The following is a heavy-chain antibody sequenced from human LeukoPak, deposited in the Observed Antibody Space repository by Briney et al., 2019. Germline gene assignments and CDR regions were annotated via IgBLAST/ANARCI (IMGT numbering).Heavy chain of an antibody. J-gene: IGHJ6*03. Sequence: SQTLSLTCTVPGGSISSGGYYWSWIRQPPGKGLEWIGYIYHSGSTYYNPSLKSRVTISVDRSKNQFSLKLSSVTAADTAVYYCARTVYAIFDYYYYMDVWGKGTTVTVSS. CDR2: IYHSGST. D-gene: IGHD2-8*01. V-gene: IGHV4-30-2*01. CDR3: ARTVYAIFDYYYYMDV. CDR1: GGSISSGGYY.